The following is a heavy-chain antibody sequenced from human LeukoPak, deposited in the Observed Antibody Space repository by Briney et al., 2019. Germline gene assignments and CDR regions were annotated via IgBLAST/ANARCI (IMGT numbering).Heavy chain of an antibody. V-gene: IGHV3-13*01. CDR1: GFNISKYD. J-gene: IGHJ4*02. Sequence: GGSLRLSCAASGFNISKYDMHWVRQTTKRRLGWVSGIDIPGDAYYVDAVKGRFTISRENAKNSVYLQMNSLRDGDTAVYFCAKAFDYNGLRGEGGSFDYWGQGAQVTVSS. D-gene: IGHD4-11*01. CDR2: IDIPGDA. CDR3: AKAFDYNGLRGEGGSFDY.